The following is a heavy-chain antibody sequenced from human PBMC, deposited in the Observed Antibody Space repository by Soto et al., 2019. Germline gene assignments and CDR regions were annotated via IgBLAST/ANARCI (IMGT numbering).Heavy chain of an antibody. CDR2: IDPSDSYT. J-gene: IGHJ5*02. CDR3: ARLGIAAAGIGWFDP. V-gene: IGHV5-10-1*01. CDR1: GYSFTSYW. Sequence: GESLKISCKGSGYSFTSYWISWVRQMPGKGLEWMGRIDPSDSYTNYSPSFQGHVTISADKSISTAYLQWSSLKASDTAMYYCARLGIAAAGIGWFDPWGQGTLVTVSS. D-gene: IGHD6-13*01.